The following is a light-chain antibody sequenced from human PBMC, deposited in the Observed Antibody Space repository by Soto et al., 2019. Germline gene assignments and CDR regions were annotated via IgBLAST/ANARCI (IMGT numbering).Light chain of an antibody. J-gene: IGLJ1*01. V-gene: IGLV2-14*01. Sequence: QSVLTQPASVSGSPGQLITISCTGSSSDVGGYDYVSWYQQHPGKAPKLMIYDVTYRPSGISNRFSGSKSGNTASLTISGLQAEDEADYYCSSYTSSYTYVFGTGTKVTVL. CDR3: SSYTSSYTYV. CDR1: SSDVGGYDY. CDR2: DVT.